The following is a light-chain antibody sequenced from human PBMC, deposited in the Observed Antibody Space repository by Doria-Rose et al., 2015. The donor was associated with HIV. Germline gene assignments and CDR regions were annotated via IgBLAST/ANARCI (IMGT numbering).Light chain of an antibody. V-gene: IGKV1-33*01. CDR1: PDINNC. CDR2: DAS. J-gene: IGKJ4*01. CDR3: QQYENLPLT. Sequence: PSSLSASVGDRVTISFQASPDINNCLNWYQQKPGKAPKLLIYDASILETGVPSRFSGSGSVTDFNFTVSSLQPEDIATYYCQQYENLPLTFGGRTKIEI.